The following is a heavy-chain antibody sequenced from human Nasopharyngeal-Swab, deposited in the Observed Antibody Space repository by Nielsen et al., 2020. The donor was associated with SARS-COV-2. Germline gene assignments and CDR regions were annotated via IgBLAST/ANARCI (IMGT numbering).Heavy chain of an antibody. CDR3: ARGGRHGCSSANRPCAIDV. CDR2: TRHSGSG. J-gene: IGHJ6*02. V-gene: IGHV4-34*01. D-gene: IGHD2-2*01. Sequence: WIRQPPGQGLEWIGETRHSGSGNYKPSLNSRGSMSVDASKNQFSLKLDSVTAADTAVYYCARGGRHGCSSANRPCAIDVWGQGATVTVSS.